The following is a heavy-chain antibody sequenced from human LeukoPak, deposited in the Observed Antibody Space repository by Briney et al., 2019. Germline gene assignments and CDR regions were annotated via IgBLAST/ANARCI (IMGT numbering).Heavy chain of an antibody. CDR1: GFTFSSYS. CDR2: ISSSSYI. D-gene: IGHD2-2*02. J-gene: IGHJ6*02. Sequence: PGGSLRLSCAASGFTFSSYSMNWVRQAPGKGLEWVSSISSSSYIYYADSVKGRFTISRDNAKNSLYLQMNSLRAEDTAVYYCARDMFSCSSTSCYTLYYYYGMDVWGQGTTVTVSS. V-gene: IGHV3-21*01. CDR3: ARDMFSCSSTSCYTLYYYYGMDV.